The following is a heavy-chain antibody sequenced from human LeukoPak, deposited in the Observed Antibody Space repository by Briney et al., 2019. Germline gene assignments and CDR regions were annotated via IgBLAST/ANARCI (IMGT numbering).Heavy chain of an antibody. Sequence: GGSLRLSCAASGFTFNNAWMSWVRQAPGKGLEWVSYISSSSSTIYYADSVKGRFTISRDNAKNSLYLQMNSLRDEDTAVYYCARDPYDYGDTYFDYWGQGTLVTVSS. J-gene: IGHJ4*02. CDR3: ARDPYDYGDTYFDY. V-gene: IGHV3-48*02. D-gene: IGHD4-17*01. CDR2: ISSSSSTI. CDR1: GFTFNNAW.